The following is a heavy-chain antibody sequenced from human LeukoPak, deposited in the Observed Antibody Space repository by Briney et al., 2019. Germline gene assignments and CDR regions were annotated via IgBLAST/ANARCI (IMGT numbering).Heavy chain of an antibody. V-gene: IGHV1-18*01. Sequence: ASVKVSCKASGYTFTSYGISWVRQAPGQGLEWMGWISAYNGNTNYAQKLQGRVTMTTDTSTSTAYMELRSLRSDDTAVYYCARDRVYDSSGSPRPFDYWGQGTLVTVSS. D-gene: IGHD3-22*01. CDR3: ARDRVYDSSGSPRPFDY. CDR2: ISAYNGNT. CDR1: GYTFTSYG. J-gene: IGHJ4*02.